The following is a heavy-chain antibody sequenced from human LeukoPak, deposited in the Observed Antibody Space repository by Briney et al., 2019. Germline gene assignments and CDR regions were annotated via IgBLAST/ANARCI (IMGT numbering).Heavy chain of an antibody. V-gene: IGHV3-23*01. Sequence: GGSLRLSCAASGFTFSSYSMNWVRQAPGKGLEWVSAISGSGGSTYYADSVKGRFTISRDNSKNTLYLQMNSLRAEDTAIYYCAKDNSLIYYYYGMDVWGQGTTVTVSS. CDR1: GFTFSSYS. CDR3: AKDNSLIYYYYGMDV. J-gene: IGHJ6*02. CDR2: ISGSGGST. D-gene: IGHD2-8*01.